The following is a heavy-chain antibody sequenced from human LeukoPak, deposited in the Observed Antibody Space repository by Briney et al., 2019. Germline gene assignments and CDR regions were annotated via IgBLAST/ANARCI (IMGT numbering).Heavy chain of an antibody. V-gene: IGHV3-66*01. CDR3: ASSGNYRIYYFDY. CDR2: IYSGGNT. CDR1: GFTVSSNY. Sequence: GGSLRLSCAASGFTVSSNYMSWVRQAPGKGLEWVSLIYSGGNTYYADSVKGRFTISRDNSKNTLYLQMNSLRAEDTAVYYCASSGNYRIYYFDYWGQGTLVTVSS. J-gene: IGHJ4*02. D-gene: IGHD1-26*01.